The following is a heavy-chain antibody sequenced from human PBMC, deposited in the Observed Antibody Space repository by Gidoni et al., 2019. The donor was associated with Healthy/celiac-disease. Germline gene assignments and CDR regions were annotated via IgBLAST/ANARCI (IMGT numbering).Heavy chain of an antibody. J-gene: IGHJ6*02. D-gene: IGHD6-13*01. V-gene: IGHV3-21*01. Sequence: EVQLVESGGGLVKPGGSLRLSCAASGFPFSRYTTHWVRQAPGKGLEWVSSISSSSSYIYYADSVKGRFTISRDNAKNSLYLQMNSLRAEDTAVYYCARDTTIAAAGPAYYYGMDVWGQGTTVTVSS. CDR3: ARDTTIAAAGPAYYYGMDV. CDR2: ISSSSSYI. CDR1: GFPFSRYT.